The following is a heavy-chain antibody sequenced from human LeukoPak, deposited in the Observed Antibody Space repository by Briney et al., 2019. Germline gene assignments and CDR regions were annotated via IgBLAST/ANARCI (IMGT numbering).Heavy chain of an antibody. V-gene: IGHV1-24*01. D-gene: IGHD6-13*01. CDR1: GYTLAELS. J-gene: IGHJ5*02. CDR3: ARGRIAAAGHGRNWFDP. CDR2: FDPEDGET. Sequence: VASVKVSCRVSGYTLAELSMHWVRQAPGKGLEWMGGFDPEDGETIYAQKFQGWVTMTRDTSISTAYMELSRLRSDDTAVYYCARGRIAAAGHGRNWFDPWGQGTLVTVSS.